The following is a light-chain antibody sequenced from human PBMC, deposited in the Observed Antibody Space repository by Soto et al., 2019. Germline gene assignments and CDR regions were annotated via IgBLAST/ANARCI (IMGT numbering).Light chain of an antibody. CDR1: QSISQS. V-gene: IGKV3-20*01. CDR2: DAS. Sequence: EFVLTQSRGTLSLSPGERATLSFRASQSISQSLAWYQQRPGQSPRLLIYDASRRATGIPDRFTGSGFGTDFTLTISRLAPEDLAVYYCQQYGGSPRTFGQGTKVDIK. J-gene: IGKJ1*01. CDR3: QQYGGSPRT.